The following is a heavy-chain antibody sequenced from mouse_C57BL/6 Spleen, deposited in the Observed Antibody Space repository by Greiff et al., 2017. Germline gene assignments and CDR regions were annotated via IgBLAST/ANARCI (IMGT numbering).Heavy chain of an antibody. CDR1: GYTFTSYW. J-gene: IGHJ2*01. Sequence: QVQLQQPGAELVRPGSSVKLSCKASGYTFTSYWMHWVKQRPIQGLEWIGNIDPSDSDTHYHQKFKDKATLTVDKSSSTAYKQRSSLASEDSAVYYCARWSTTVEATDYWGQGTTLTVSS. CDR2: IDPSDSDT. D-gene: IGHD1-1*01. CDR3: ARWSTTVEATDY. V-gene: IGHV1-52*01.